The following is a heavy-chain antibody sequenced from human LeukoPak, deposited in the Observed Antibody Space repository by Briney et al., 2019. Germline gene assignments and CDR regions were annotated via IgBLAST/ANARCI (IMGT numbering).Heavy chain of an antibody. J-gene: IGHJ4*02. D-gene: IGHD2/OR15-2a*01. Sequence: SETLSLTCTVSGGSISSYYWSRIRQPPGKGLEWIAYISGIGSINYNPSLKSRVTISLETSKNQFSLKLSSVTAADTAVYYCAGHHPRNTVDFWGQGTLVTVSS. CDR1: GGSISSYY. CDR3: AGHHPRNTVDF. V-gene: IGHV4-59*08. CDR2: ISGIGSI.